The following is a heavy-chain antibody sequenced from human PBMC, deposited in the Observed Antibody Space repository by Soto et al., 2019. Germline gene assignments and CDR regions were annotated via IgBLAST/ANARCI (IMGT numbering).Heavy chain of an antibody. Sequence: HPGGSLRLSCAASGFIFSNYGMHWVRQAPGKGLEWVAVISYDGSKKYYADSVKGRFTISRDNSKNTLYLQMHSLRGEDTAVYYCXKDQELRNWNYYYGLDVWGQGTTVTVSS. CDR2: ISYDGSKK. D-gene: IGHD2-21*01. V-gene: IGHV3-30*18. J-gene: IGHJ6*02. CDR3: XKDQELRNWNYYYGLDV. CDR1: GFIFSNYG.